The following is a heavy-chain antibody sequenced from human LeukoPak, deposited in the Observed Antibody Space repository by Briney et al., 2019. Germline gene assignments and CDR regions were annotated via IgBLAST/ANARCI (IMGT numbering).Heavy chain of an antibody. CDR3: ARDRGDATANWFDP. D-gene: IGHD3-10*01. V-gene: IGHV3-48*03. J-gene: IGHJ5*02. CDR2: ISSSGSII. CDR1: GFTFSNYE. Sequence: GGSLRLSCAASGFTFSNYEMNWVRQAPGKGLEWVSYISSSGSIIYYADSVKGRFTISRDDAKNSLYLQMNSLRAEDTAVYYCARDRGDATANWFDPWGQGTLVTVSS.